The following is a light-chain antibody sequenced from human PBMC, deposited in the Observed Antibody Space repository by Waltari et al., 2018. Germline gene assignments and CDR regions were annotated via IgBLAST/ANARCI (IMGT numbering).Light chain of an antibody. CDR1: QSISNW. J-gene: IGKJ1*01. CDR3: QQYYSYPRT. Sequence: DIQMTQSPSILSASVGDRVTITCRASQSISNWLAWYQQKPGKAPNLLIFKTSSLESGVPSRFSGRGSGTDFTLTLSGLQPEDYATYYCQQYYSYPRTFGQGTKVEIK. CDR2: KTS. V-gene: IGKV1-5*03.